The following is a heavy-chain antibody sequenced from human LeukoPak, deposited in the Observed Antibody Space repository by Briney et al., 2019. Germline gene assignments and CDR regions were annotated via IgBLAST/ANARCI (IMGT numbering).Heavy chain of an antibody. CDR1: GYTFNTFS. D-gene: IGHD1-1*01. Sequence: ASVTVSCKASGYTFNTFSINWVRQAPGQRLEWMGWINTDNGNTNFAQKFQDRATVTTDTFTSTAFMELRSLTSDDTAMYYCARLSTTTRGKVDLWGQGTLVTVSS. CDR3: ARLSTTTRGKVDL. CDR2: INTDNGNT. V-gene: IGHV1-18*01. J-gene: IGHJ5*02.